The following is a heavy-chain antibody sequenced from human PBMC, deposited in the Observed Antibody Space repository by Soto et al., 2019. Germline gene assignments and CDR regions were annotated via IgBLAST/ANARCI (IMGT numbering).Heavy chain of an antibody. CDR1: GYTFTQYA. CDR3: ARESVVVTNSFDY. V-gene: IGHV1-3*01. J-gene: IGHJ4*02. CDR2: INPANGLP. D-gene: IGHD2-21*02. Sequence: ASVKVSCKTSGYTFTQYAIHWVRQAPGQSLEWMGWINPANGLPQYSDNFQGRVTFTSDTSATTGYMELGSLRFEDTAVYYCARESVVVTNSFDYWGRGTLVTVSS.